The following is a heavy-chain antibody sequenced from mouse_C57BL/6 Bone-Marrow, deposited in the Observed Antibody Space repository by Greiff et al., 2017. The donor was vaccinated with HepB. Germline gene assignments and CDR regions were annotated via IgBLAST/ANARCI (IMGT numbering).Heavy chain of an antibody. D-gene: IGHD2-5*01. J-gene: IGHJ4*01. CDR2: IYPGSGST. CDR3: ATKNSSNPFYAMDY. CDR1: GYTFTSYW. V-gene: IGHV1-55*01. Sequence: QVQLKQPGAELVKPGASVKMSCKASGYTFTSYWITWVKQRPGQGLEWIGDIYPGSGSTNYNEKFKSKATLTVDTSSSTAYMQLSSLTSEDSAVYYCATKNSSNPFYAMDYWGQGTSVTVSS.